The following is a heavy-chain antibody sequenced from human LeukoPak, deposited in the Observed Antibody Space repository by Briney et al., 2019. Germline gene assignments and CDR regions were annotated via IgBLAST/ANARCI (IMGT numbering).Heavy chain of an antibody. CDR3: ARDLLELVHYFDP. J-gene: IGHJ5*01. Sequence: GGSLRLSCAASGFTFSSYWMNWVRQAPGKGLEWVANIKQDGSAKYYVDSVKGRFTISRDNAKNSLYLQMNSLRAEDTAVYYCARDLLELVHYFDPWGKGTMVTVSS. CDR1: GFTFSSYW. V-gene: IGHV3-7*01. D-gene: IGHD1-7*01. CDR2: IKQDGSAK.